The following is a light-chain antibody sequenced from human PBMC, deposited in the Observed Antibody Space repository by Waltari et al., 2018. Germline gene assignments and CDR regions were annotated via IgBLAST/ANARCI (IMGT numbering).Light chain of an antibody. CDR1: SGSVSTSYY. V-gene: IGLV8-61*01. CDR3: VLYMGSGLPWV. Sequence: QTVVTQEPSFSVSPGGTVTLTCGLSSGSVSTSYYPSWYQQTPGQAPRTLIYSTNTRSSGVPDRFSGSILGNKAALTITGAQADDESDYYCVLYMGSGLPWVFGGGTKLTVL. CDR2: STN. J-gene: IGLJ3*02.